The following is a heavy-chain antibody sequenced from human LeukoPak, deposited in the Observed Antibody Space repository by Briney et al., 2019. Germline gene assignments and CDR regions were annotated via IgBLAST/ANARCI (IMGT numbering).Heavy chain of an antibody. Sequence: GGSLRLSCAASGFTFSSYSMNWVRQAPGKGLEWVSSISSSSSYIYYADSVKGRFTISRDNAKNSLYLQMNSLRAEDTAVYYCARDLGWLRPYDYWGQGTLVTVSS. D-gene: IGHD5-12*01. V-gene: IGHV3-21*01. CDR1: GFTFSSYS. CDR3: ARDLGWLRPYDY. J-gene: IGHJ4*02. CDR2: ISSSSSYI.